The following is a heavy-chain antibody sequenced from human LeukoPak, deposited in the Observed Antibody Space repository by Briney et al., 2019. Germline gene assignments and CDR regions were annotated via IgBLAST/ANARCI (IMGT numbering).Heavy chain of an antibody. D-gene: IGHD6-6*01. CDR3: ARDLVYSSSIKSYYYGMDV. CDR2: IYYSGST. V-gene: IGHV4-39*07. J-gene: IGHJ6*02. Sequence: SETLSLTCSVSGGSISSTNYYWGWIRQPPGKGLEWIGSIYYSGSTYYNPSLKSRVTISVDTSKNQFSLKLSSVTAADTAVYYCARDLVYSSSIKSYYYGMDVWGQGTTVTVSS. CDR1: GGSISSTNYY.